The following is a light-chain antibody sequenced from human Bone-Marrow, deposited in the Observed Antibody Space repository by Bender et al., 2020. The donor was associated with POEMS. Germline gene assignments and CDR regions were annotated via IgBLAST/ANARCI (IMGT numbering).Light chain of an antibody. V-gene: IGLV1-44*01. CDR2: INN. Sequence: QSVLTQPPSASGTPGQSVTISCSGTSSNIGTNTVNWYQQLPGTAPKLLIYINNKRPSGVPDRFSGSKSGTSASLAISGLQSDDEADYYCSAWDDSLNAQLFGGGTKLTVL. CDR3: SAWDDSLNAQL. CDR1: SSNIGTNT. J-gene: IGLJ3*02.